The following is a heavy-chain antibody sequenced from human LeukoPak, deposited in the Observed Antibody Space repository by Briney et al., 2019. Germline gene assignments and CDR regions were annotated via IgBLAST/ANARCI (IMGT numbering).Heavy chain of an antibody. CDR1: RFTLSTYW. D-gene: IGHD3-3*01. V-gene: IGHV3-7*01. CDR3: ARGVPYDSWSGPHYSDY. CDR2: IKQDGSQE. J-gene: IGHJ4*02. Sequence: GGSLRLSCAASRFTLSTYWMSWVRQAPGKGLEWVAHIKQDGSQEYYVDSVKGRFTISRDSAKNSLYLRMNSLRAEDTAVYYCARGVPYDSWSGPHYSDYWGQGTLVTVSS.